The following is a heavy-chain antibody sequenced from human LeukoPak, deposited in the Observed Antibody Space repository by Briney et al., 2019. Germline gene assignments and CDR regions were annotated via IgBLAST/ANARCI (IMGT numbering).Heavy chain of an antibody. CDR2: IYTSGST. CDR3: ARDSLPAAPRSYYYYMDV. J-gene: IGHJ6*03. CDR1: GGSISSGSYY. Sequence: SETLSLTCTVSGGSISSGSYYWSWIRQPAGKGLEWIGRIYTSGSTNYNPSLKSRVTISVDTSKNQFSLKLSSVTAADTAVYYCARDSLPAAPRSYYYYMDVWGQGTTVTVSS. V-gene: IGHV4-61*02. D-gene: IGHD2-2*01.